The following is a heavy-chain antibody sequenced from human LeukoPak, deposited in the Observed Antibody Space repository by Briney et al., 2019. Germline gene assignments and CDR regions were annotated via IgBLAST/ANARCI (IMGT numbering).Heavy chain of an antibody. D-gene: IGHD3-3*01. Sequence: RSETLSLTCPVSAGSLSHYYGSWIRQPPGEGLEWLGYIYYSGTTDYNPSFKSRFTISVDTSKNQFSLNLSPVTAADTAVYYCVLESPFDYWGEGALVTVSS. CDR2: IYYSGTT. V-gene: IGHV4-59*01. CDR1: AGSLSHYY. CDR3: VLESPFDY. J-gene: IGHJ4*02.